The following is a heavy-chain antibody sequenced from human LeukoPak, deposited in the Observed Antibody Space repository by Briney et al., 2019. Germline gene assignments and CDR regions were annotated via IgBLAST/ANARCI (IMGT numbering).Heavy chain of an antibody. CDR3: ARGGNSEGWFDP. J-gene: IGHJ5*02. CDR2: IYKSGNT. D-gene: IGHD4-23*01. Sequence: SETLSLTCTVAGGSISSYDWSWVRQPPGKGLEWIGYIYKSGNTKYNPSLKSRVTISVDTSKNQFSLKMSSVTAADTAVYFCARGGNSEGWFDPWGQGTLVTVSS. CDR1: GGSISSYD. V-gene: IGHV4-59*01.